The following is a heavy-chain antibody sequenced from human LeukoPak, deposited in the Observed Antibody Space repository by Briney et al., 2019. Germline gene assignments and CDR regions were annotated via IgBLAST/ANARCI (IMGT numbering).Heavy chain of an antibody. V-gene: IGHV1-24*01. J-gene: IGHJ4*02. CDR1: GYTLTELS. CDR3: ATDQSYDLDY. CDR2: FDPEDGET. Sequence: ASVKVSCTLSGYTLTELSMHSVRQAPGTGLEWRGGFDPEDGETTYAQKFQGRVTMTEDTSTDTAYMELSSLRSEDTAVYYCATDQSYDLDYWGQGTLVTVSS. D-gene: IGHD3-22*01.